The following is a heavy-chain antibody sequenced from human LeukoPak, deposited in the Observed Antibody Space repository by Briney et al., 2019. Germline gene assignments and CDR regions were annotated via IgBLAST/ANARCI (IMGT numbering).Heavy chain of an antibody. J-gene: IGHJ5*02. CDR2: NYSGST. D-gene: IGHD3-3*01. V-gene: IGHV4-34*01. Sequence: SETLSLTCAVYGGSFSGYYWGWIRQPPGKGLEWIGSNYSGSTYYNPSLKSRVTISVDTSKNQFSLKLSSVAAADTAVYYCARQGITIFGVATKRRGWFDPWGQGTLVTVSS. CDR1: GGSFSGYY. CDR3: ARQGITIFGVATKRRGWFDP.